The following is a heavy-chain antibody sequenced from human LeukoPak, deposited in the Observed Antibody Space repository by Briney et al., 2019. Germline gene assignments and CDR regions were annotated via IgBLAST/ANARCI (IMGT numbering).Heavy chain of an antibody. V-gene: IGHV4-39*07. J-gene: IGHJ4*02. D-gene: IGHD3-10*01. Sequence: SETLSLTCTVSGGSISSSSYYWGWIRQPPGKGLEWIGSIYYTGSTYYNPSLKSRVTISVDTSKNQFSLKLSSVTAADTAVYYCARVGYSSSGNYYNDRGAFDYWGQGTLVTVSS. CDR2: IYYTGST. CDR1: GGSISSSSYY. CDR3: ARVGYSSSGNYYNDRGAFDY.